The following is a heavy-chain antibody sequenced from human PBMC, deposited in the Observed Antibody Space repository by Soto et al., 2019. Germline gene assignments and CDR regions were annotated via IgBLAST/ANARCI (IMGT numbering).Heavy chain of an antibody. D-gene: IGHD5-12*01. CDR3: AINAGGGYDVLYGMDV. J-gene: IGHJ6*02. Sequence: WASVKVSCKASGGTCSSYASSWVRQAPGQGREWMGGIIPIFGTANYAQKFQGRVTITADESTSTAYMELSSLRSEDTAVYYCAINAGGGYDVLYGMDVWGQGTTVTVSS. CDR2: IIPIFGTA. V-gene: IGHV1-69*13. CDR1: GGTCSSYA.